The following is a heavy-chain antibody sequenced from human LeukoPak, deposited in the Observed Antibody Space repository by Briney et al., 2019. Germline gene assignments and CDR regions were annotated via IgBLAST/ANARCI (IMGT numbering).Heavy chain of an antibody. Sequence: SETLSLTCTVSGGSISSSSYYWGWIRQPPGKGLEWIGSIYYSGSTYYNPSLKSRVTISVDTSKNQFSLKLSSVTAADTAVYYCARHGYYGSGSRGRINYWGQGTLVTVSS. J-gene: IGHJ4*02. D-gene: IGHD3-10*01. CDR3: ARHGYYGSGSRGRINY. CDR2: IYYSGST. V-gene: IGHV4-39*01. CDR1: GGSISSSSYY.